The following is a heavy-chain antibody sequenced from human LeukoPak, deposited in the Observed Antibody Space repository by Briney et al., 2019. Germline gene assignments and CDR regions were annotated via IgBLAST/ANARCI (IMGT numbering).Heavy chain of an antibody. Sequence: GGSLRLSCAASGFTFSSYAMSWVRQAPGKGLEWVSAISGSAGSTYYADSVKGRFTISRDNSKNTLYLQMNSLRAEDTAVYYCARVAKKGGELLSGSYFDYWGQGTLVTVSS. CDR1: GFTFSSYA. CDR3: ARVAKKGGELLSGSYFDY. CDR2: ISGSAGST. J-gene: IGHJ4*02. D-gene: IGHD1-26*01. V-gene: IGHV3-23*01.